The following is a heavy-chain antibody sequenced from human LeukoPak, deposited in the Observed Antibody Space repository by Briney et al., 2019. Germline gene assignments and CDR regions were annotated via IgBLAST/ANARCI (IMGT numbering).Heavy chain of an antibody. J-gene: IGHJ4*02. CDR1: GYTFTIYG. CDR2: ISAYNGNT. CDR3: ARDIQTYYDFWSGYCFDY. D-gene: IGHD3-3*01. V-gene: IGHV1-18*01. Sequence: ASVKVSCKASGYTFTIYGISWVRQAPGQGLEWMGWISAYNGNTNYAQKLQGRVTMTTDTSTSTAYMELRSLRSDDTAVYYCARDIQTYYDFWSGYCFDYWGQGTLVTVSS.